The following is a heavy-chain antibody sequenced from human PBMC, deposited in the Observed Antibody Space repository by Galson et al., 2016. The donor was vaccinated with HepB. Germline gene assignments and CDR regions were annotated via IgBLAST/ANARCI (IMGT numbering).Heavy chain of an antibody. Sequence: LAKPTQTLTLTCTFTGFSLNTAGMCLPWIRQPPGKALEWLALINWDDEKFYSTSLKTRLTISKDTSKNQVFLTMTNIDPVDTATYYCARGELGVISHLDNWGHGILVTVSS. CDR2: INWDDEK. V-gene: IGHV2-70*13. J-gene: IGHJ4*01. D-gene: IGHD3-3*01. CDR3: ARGELGVISHLDN. CDR1: GFSLNTAGMC.